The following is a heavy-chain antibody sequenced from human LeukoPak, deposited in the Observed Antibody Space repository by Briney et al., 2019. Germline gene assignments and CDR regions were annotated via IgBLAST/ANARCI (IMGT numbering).Heavy chain of an antibody. J-gene: IGHJ5*02. CDR3: ARINSQFFRGYNWFDP. D-gene: IGHD2/OR15-2a*01. Sequence: SGGSLRLSCAAPGFTFSSYIMNCVRQAPGRGVEWIGEINHSGSTTYNPPLKSRATISVATSKNKTSLNLSSVTSAETAVYYCARINSQFFRGYNWFDPWGQGTLVTVSS. CDR1: GFTFSSYI. V-gene: IGHV4-34*01. CDR2: INHSGST.